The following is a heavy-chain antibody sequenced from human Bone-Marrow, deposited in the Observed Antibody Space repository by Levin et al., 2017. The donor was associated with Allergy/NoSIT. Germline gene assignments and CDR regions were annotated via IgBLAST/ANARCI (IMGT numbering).Heavy chain of an antibody. Sequence: SETLSLTCTVSGGSISSGDYYWSWIRQPPGKGLEWIGYIYYSGSTYYNPSLKSRVTISVDTSKNQFSLKLSSVTAADTAVYYCARGHIVVVPAAGGNWFDPWGQGTLVTVSS. D-gene: IGHD2-2*01. CDR1: GGSISSGDYY. CDR2: IYYSGST. J-gene: IGHJ5*02. CDR3: ARGHIVVVPAAGGNWFDP. V-gene: IGHV4-30-4*01.